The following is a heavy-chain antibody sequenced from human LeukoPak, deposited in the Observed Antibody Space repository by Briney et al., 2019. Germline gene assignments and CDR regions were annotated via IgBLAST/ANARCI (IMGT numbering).Heavy chain of an antibody. V-gene: IGHV1-2*02. D-gene: IGHD5-24*01. CDR2: INPNSGGT. Sequence: ASVKVSCKASGYTFTGYYMHWVRQAPGQGLEWMGWINPNSGGTNYAQKFQGRVAMTRDTSISTAYMELSRLRSDDTAVYYCARVRSIKMATPNRPAFDIWGQGTMVTVSS. CDR1: GYTFTGYY. CDR3: ARVRSIKMATPNRPAFDI. J-gene: IGHJ3*02.